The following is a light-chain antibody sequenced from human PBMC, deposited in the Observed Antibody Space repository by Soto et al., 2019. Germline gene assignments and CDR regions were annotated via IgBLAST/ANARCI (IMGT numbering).Light chain of an antibody. J-gene: IGLJ3*02. Sequence: QSVLTQSPPVSGAPGQRVTISCTGSSSNIGAGYDVHWYQQFPGTAPKLLIYANTNRPSGVPDRFSGSKSGTSASLAITGLQPEDEADYYCQSYDSSLKNSVFGGGTKVPS. CDR3: QSYDSSLKNSV. V-gene: IGLV1-40*01. CDR2: ANT. CDR1: SSNIGAGYD.